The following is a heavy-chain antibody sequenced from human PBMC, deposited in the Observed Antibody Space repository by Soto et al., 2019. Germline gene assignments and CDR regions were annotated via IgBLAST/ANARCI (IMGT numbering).Heavy chain of an antibody. CDR1: GFMFSAYE. V-gene: IGHV3-48*03. CDR2: IGGSGFTI. Sequence: GGSLRLSCAVSGFMFSAYETSWVRQAPGKGLEWISYIGGSGFTIYYADSVRGRFTISRDNAKNAVYLQMDSLRADDTAVYYCARMVEAAAGGFDYWGLGSLVTVSS. D-gene: IGHD2-15*01. J-gene: IGHJ4*02. CDR3: ARMVEAAAGGFDY.